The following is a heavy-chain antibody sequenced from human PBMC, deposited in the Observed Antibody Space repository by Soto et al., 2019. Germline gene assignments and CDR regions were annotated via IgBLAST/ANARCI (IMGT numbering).Heavy chain of an antibody. CDR2: INPSGGNT. D-gene: IGHD6-13*01. CDR3: ARDHSISSSGAWWLDP. CDR1: GYTFTSNY. Sequence: ASVKVSCKASGYTFTSNYIHWVRRAPGQGLEWMGTINPSGGNTNYAQKFQGRVTMTRDTSTSTVYMDLRSLTSEDTAVYYCARDHSISSSGAWWLDPWGQGTLVTVSS. V-gene: IGHV1-46*01. J-gene: IGHJ5*02.